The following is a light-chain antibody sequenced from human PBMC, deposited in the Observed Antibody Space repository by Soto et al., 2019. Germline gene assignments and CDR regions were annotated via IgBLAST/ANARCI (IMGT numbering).Light chain of an antibody. J-gene: IGLJ3*02. CDR1: SSNIGAGYD. CDR3: QSYDSSLSGWV. Sequence: QSVLKQPPSVSGAPGQRVTSSCTGSSSNIGAGYDVHWYQQLPGTAPKLLIYGNSNRPSGVPDRFSGSKSGTSASLAITGLQAEDEADYYCQSYDSSLSGWVFCGGTKLTVL. V-gene: IGLV1-40*01. CDR2: GNS.